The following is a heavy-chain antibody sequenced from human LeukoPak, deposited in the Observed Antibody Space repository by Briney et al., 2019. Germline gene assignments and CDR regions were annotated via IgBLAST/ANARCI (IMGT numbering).Heavy chain of an antibody. CDR3: ACGEFPLLFDY. CDR1: GFTFSSYA. D-gene: IGHD3-10*01. CDR2: ISGSGGST. J-gene: IGHJ4*02. Sequence: GGSLRLSCAASGFTFSSYAMSWVRQAPGKGLEWVSAISGSGGSTYFADSVKGRFTISRDNSKNTLYLQMNSLRAEDTAVYYCACGEFPLLFDYWGQGTLVTVSS. V-gene: IGHV3-23*01.